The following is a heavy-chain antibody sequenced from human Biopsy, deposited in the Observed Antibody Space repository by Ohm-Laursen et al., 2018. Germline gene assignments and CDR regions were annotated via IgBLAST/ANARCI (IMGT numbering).Heavy chain of an antibody. Sequence: SETLSLTCTVSGGSISNNNYYWGWIRQPPGKGLEWIGSIFYRGSTHYKPSLKSRVNISVDTYKNQFSLKLNSFTAADTAVYYCARDYDTSGYYYVSWGQGTLVTVSS. CDR3: ARDYDTSGYYYVS. CDR2: IFYRGST. D-gene: IGHD3-22*01. CDR1: GGSISNNNYY. J-gene: IGHJ5*02. V-gene: IGHV4-39*02.